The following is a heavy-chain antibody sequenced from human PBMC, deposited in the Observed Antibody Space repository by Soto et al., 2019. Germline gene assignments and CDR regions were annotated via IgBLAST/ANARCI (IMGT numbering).Heavy chain of an antibody. CDR3: VQGRYPTMATPLDH. CDR2: ISWDSGTI. Sequence: GGSLRLSCAASGFTFDNCGMHWVRQAPGKGLEWVSGISWDSGTIGYADSVKGRFTISRDDAKNSLYLQMNSLRREDSALYYCVQGRYPTMATPLDHWGQGTLVTVSS. D-gene: IGHD1-1*01. V-gene: IGHV3-9*01. J-gene: IGHJ5*02. CDR1: GFTFDNCG.